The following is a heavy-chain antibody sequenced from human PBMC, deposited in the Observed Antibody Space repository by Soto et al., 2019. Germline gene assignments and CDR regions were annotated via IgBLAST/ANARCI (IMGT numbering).Heavy chain of an antibody. Sequence: QVQLVESGGGVVQPGRSLRLSCAASGFTFSSYGMHWVRQAPGKGLEWVAVIWYDGSNKYYADSVKGRFTISRDNSKNTLNLQMNSLRAEDTAVYYCARSRYYMDVWGKGTTVTVSS. CDR2: IWYDGSNK. CDR1: GFTFSSYG. V-gene: IGHV3-33*01. CDR3: ARSRYYMDV. J-gene: IGHJ6*03.